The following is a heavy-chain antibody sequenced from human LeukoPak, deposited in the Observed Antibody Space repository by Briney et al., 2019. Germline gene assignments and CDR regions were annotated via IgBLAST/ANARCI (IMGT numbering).Heavy chain of an antibody. Sequence: PGGSLRLSCAASGFTFSGSAMHWVREASGKGLEWVGRIRTKDNSYATAYAASVKGRFTISRDDSKNTAYLQMNSLKTEDTAVYYCAASGLSDAFDIWGQGTMVTVSS. CDR3: AASGLSDAFDI. V-gene: IGHV3-73*01. CDR1: GFTFSGSA. CDR2: IRTKDNSYAT. D-gene: IGHD4/OR15-4a*01. J-gene: IGHJ3*02.